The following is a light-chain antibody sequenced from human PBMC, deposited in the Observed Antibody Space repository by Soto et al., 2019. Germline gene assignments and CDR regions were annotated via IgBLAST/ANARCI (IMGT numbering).Light chain of an antibody. CDR2: AAS. V-gene: IGKV1-8*01. CDR1: QGISSY. J-gene: IGKJ1*01. Sequence: AIRMTQSPSSLSASTGDRDTITCRASQGISSYLAWYQQKPGKAPKLLIYAASTLQSGVPSRFSGSGSGTDFTLTISCLQSEDFATYYCQQYYSYPGTFGQGTKVDIK. CDR3: QQYYSYPGT.